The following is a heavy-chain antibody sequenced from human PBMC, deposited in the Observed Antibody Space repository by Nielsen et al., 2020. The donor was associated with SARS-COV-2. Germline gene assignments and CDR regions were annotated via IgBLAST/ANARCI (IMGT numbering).Heavy chain of an antibody. D-gene: IGHD3-16*01. V-gene: IGHV1-2*02. Sequence: GGSLRLSCAASGFTFSSYGMHWVRQAPGQGLEWMGWINPNSGGTNYAQKFQGRVTMTRDTSISTAYMELSRLRSDDTAVYYCARVESIWGLYYYGMDVWGQGTTVTVSS. CDR1: GFTFSSYG. CDR3: ARVESIWGLYYYGMDV. CDR2: INPNSGGT. J-gene: IGHJ6*02.